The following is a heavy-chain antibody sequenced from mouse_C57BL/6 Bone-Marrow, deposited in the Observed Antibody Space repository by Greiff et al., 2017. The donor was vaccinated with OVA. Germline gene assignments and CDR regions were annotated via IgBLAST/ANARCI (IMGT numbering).Heavy chain of an antibody. D-gene: IGHD1-1*01. CDR2: IDPSDSYT. Sequence: QVQLKQPGAELVRPGTSVKLSCKASGYTFTSYWMHWVKQRPGQGLEWIGVIDPSDSYTNYNQKFKGKATLTVDTSSSTAYMQLSSLTSEDSAVYYCASGGTVVARGFDYWGQGTTLTVSS. J-gene: IGHJ2*01. CDR3: ASGGTVVARGFDY. CDR1: GYTFTSYW. V-gene: IGHV1-59*01.